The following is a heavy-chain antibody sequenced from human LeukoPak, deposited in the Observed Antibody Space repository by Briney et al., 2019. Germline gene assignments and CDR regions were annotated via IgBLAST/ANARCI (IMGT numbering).Heavy chain of an antibody. J-gene: IGHJ5*02. CDR1: GGSISSSSYY. CDR3: P. V-gene: IGHV4-39*07. CDR2: VYYSGST. D-gene: IGHD3-3*02. Sequence: SETLSLTCTVSGGSISSSSYYWGWIRQPPGKGLEWIGSVYYSGSTYYNPSLKSRVTISVDTSKNQFSADTAVYYCARELGWFDPWGQGTLVTVSS.